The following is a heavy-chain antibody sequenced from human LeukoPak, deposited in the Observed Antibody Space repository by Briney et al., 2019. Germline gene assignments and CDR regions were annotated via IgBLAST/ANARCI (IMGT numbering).Heavy chain of an antibody. J-gene: IGHJ4*02. D-gene: IGHD6-13*01. Sequence: SETLSLTCTVSGDSISGVSYFWSWIRQPAGKGLEWIGRIYSSGSIDYNPSLKSRVSMSVDTSKDQFSLKLNSVTAAGTAVYYCARRYRSNWYFDYWGQGTLVTVSS. V-gene: IGHV4-61*02. CDR2: IYSSGSI. CDR1: GDSISGVSYF. CDR3: ARRYRSNWYFDY.